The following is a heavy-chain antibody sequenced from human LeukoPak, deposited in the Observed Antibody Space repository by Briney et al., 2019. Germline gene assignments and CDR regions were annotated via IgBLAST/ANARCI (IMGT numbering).Heavy chain of an antibody. D-gene: IGHD3-10*01. CDR1: GYTFTGYY. CDR3: ARNEYYYGSGSYSPGFFDY. J-gene: IGHJ4*02. Sequence: ASVKVSCKASGYTFTGYYMHWVRQAPGQGLEWMGWINPNSGGTNYAQKFQGRVTMTRDTSISTVYMELSRLRSDDTAVYYCARNEYYYGSGSYSPGFFDYWGQGTLVTVSS. CDR2: INPNSGGT. V-gene: IGHV1-2*02.